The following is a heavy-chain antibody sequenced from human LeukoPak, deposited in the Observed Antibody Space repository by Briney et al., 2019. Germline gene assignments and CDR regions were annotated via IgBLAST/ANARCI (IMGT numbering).Heavy chain of an antibody. CDR1: GFTFDDYA. D-gene: IGHD4-17*01. J-gene: IGHJ4*02. CDR3: AKDFSLNGDLVFDY. V-gene: IGHV3-9*01. CDR2: ISWNSGSI. Sequence: PGGSLRLSCAASGFTFDDYAMHWVRQAPGKGLEWVSGISWNSGSIGYADSVKGRFTISRDNSKNTLYLQMNSLRAEDTAVYYCAKDFSLNGDLVFDYWGQGTLVTVSS.